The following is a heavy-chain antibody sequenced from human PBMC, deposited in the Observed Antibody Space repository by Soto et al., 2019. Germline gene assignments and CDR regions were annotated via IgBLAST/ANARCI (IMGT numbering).Heavy chain of an antibody. Sequence: QVQLVQSGAEVKKPGSSVKVSCKASGGTFSSYAISWVRQAPGQGLEWMGGIIPIFGTANYAQKFQGRVTITADESTSTAYMELSSLRSKDTAVYYCAREARRGPKRYYYDSSVNDAFDIWGQGTMVTVSS. V-gene: IGHV1-69*01. D-gene: IGHD3-22*01. CDR3: AREARRGPKRYYYDSSVNDAFDI. CDR1: GGTFSSYA. CDR2: IIPIFGTA. J-gene: IGHJ3*02.